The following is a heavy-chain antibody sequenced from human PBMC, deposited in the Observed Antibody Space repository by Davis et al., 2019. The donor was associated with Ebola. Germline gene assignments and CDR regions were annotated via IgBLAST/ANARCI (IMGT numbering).Heavy chain of an antibody. CDR1: GFTFSSYG. J-gene: IGHJ6*02. V-gene: IGHV3-33*01. Sequence: GESLKISCAASGFTFSSYGMHWVRQAPGKGLEWVAVIWYDGSNKNYADSVKGRFTISRDNSKNTLYLQMNSLRAEDTAVYYCARGGYDILTGYYYYYGMDVWGQGTTVTVSS. D-gene: IGHD3-9*01. CDR2: IWYDGSNK. CDR3: ARGGYDILTGYYYYYGMDV.